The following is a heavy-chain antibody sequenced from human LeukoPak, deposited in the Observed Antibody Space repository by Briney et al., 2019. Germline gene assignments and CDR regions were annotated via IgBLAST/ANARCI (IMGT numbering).Heavy chain of an antibody. CDR2: INAGNGNT. Sequence: ASVKVSCKASGYTFTGYYMHWVRQAPGQRLEWMGWINAGNGNTKYSQKFQGRVTITRDTSASTAYMELSSLRSEDTAVYYCARVVPHSHAVDHWGQGTLVTVSS. CDR1: GYTFTGYY. V-gene: IGHV1-3*01. J-gene: IGHJ4*02. D-gene: IGHD2-15*01. CDR3: ARVVPHSHAVDH.